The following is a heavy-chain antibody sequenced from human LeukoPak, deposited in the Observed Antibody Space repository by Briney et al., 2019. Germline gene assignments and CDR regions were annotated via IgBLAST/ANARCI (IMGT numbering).Heavy chain of an antibody. D-gene: IGHD3-3*01. J-gene: IGHJ4*02. CDR2: ITSSSSYI. CDR3: ARGRDDFWSGSPDY. CDR1: GFTFSSYS. Sequence: GGSLRLSCAASGFTFSSYSMNWVRQAPGKGLEWVSSITSSSSYIYYADSVKGRFTISRDNAKNSLYLQMNSLRAEDTAVYYCARGRDDFWSGSPDYWGQGTLVTVSS. V-gene: IGHV3-21*01.